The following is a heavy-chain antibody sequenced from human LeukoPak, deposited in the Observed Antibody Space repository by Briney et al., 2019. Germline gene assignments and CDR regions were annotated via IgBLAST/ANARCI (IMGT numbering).Heavy chain of an antibody. Sequence: GESFMSSGKGGGDTFRGYGKGWVGEMSGKDLELMRIIYPGDSDTRYSPSFQGQFTISADKSISTAYLQWSSLKASDTAMYYCARLRRYGGNSALDYWGQGTLVTVSS. CDR1: GDTFRGYG. J-gene: IGHJ4*02. D-gene: IGHD4-23*01. CDR3: ARLRRYGGNSALDY. V-gene: IGHV5-51*01. CDR2: IYPGDSDT.